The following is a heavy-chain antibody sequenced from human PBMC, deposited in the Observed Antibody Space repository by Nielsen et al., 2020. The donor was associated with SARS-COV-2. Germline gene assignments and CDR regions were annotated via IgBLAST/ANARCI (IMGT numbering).Heavy chain of an antibody. CDR3: ARDPVGATISHYYYGMDV. J-gene: IGHJ6*02. D-gene: IGHD1-26*01. CDR2: ISSSSSYI. Sequence: GGSLRLSCAASGFTFSSYSMNWVRQAPGKGLEWVSSISSSSSYIYYADSVKGRFTISRDNAKNSLYLQMNSLRAEDTAVYYCARDPVGATISHYYYGMDVWGQGTMVTVSS. CDR1: GFTFSSYS. V-gene: IGHV3-21*01.